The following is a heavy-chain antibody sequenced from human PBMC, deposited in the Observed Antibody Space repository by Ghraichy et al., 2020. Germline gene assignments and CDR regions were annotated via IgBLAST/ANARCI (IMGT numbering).Heavy chain of an antibody. J-gene: IGHJ3*01. V-gene: IGHV3-53*05. Sequence: GSLRLSCAASGFTVSSNQMNWVRQAPGKGLEWVSVIYSVSTTYYADSMQGRFTISRDNYKNTLYLQMNSLRAEDTAVYYCARDRSAGRGGHHDAFDFWGQGTMVTVSS. CDR2: IYSVSTT. CDR1: GFTVSSNQ. D-gene: IGHD3-10*01. CDR3: ARDRSAGRGGHHDAFDF.